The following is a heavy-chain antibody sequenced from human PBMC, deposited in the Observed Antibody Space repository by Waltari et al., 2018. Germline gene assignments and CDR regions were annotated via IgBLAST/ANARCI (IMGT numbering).Heavy chain of an antibody. J-gene: IGHJ4*02. CDR2: VNPNGGGT. V-gene: IGHV1-2*02. CDR1: SDAVPAHS. CDR3: AREYCGGDCRLFDF. D-gene: IGHD2-21*02. Sequence: LVQSGAEVMKPGASVQVSCKASSDAVPAHSIHWVRQDPGQGLEWMGWVNPNGGGTNYAQRFAGRITVTWDTSMTTSYMGLSGLRSDDTAVYYCAREYCGGDCRLFDFWGQGTLVTVSS.